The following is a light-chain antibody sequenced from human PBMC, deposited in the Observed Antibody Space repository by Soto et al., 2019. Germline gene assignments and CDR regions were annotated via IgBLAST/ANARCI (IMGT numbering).Light chain of an antibody. CDR3: CSYTTTSKFV. CDR1: SSDVGAHKY. J-gene: IGLJ2*01. V-gene: IGLV2-14*03. CDR2: DVS. Sequence: QSVLTQPASVSGSPGQSITISCTGSSSDVGAHKYVSWYQQHPGKAPKVIIHDVSNRPSGVSGRFSGSKSGNTASLTISGLQPEDEAHYYCCSYTTTSKFVFGGGTKLTVL.